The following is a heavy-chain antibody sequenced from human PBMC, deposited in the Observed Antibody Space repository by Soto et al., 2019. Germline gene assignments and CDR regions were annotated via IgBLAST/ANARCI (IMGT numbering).Heavy chain of an antibody. J-gene: IGHJ6*02. Sequence: HVQLVQSGAEVKKPGASVKVSCKASGYTFTGYYMHWVRQAPGQGLEWMGWINPNSGGTNYAQKFQGWVTMTRDTSISTAYMELGRLRSDDTAVYYCARGGDGDLGWDGMDVWGQGTTVTVSS. D-gene: IGHD4-17*01. V-gene: IGHV1-2*04. CDR1: GYTFTGYY. CDR2: INPNSGGT. CDR3: ARGGDGDLGWDGMDV.